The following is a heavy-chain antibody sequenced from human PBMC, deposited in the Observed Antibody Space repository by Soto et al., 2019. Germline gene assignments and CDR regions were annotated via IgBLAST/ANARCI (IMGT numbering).Heavy chain of an antibody. CDR1: GYTFTSYD. CDR2: MNPNSGNT. V-gene: IGHV1-8*01. D-gene: IGHD2-15*01. Sequence: ASVKVSCKASGYTFTSYDINWVRQATGQGLEWMGWMNPNSGNTGYAQKFQGRVTMTRNTSISTAYMELSSLRSEDTAVYYCAIGYCSGGSCYYYLDYWGQGTLVTVSS. J-gene: IGHJ4*02. CDR3: AIGYCSGGSCYYYLDY.